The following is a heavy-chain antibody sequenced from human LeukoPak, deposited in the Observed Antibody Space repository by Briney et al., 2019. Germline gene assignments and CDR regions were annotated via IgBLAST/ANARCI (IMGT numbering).Heavy chain of an antibody. CDR2: INPSGGST. CDR1: GYTFTSYY. CDR3: ARVADTAMVTGWFDP. Sequence: ASVKVSCKASGYTFTSYYMHWVRQAPGQGLEWMGIINPSGGSTSYAQKLQGRVTMTTDTSTSTAYMELRSLRSDDTAVYYCARVADTAMVTGWFDPWGQGTLVTVSS. V-gene: IGHV1-46*01. D-gene: IGHD5-18*01. J-gene: IGHJ5*02.